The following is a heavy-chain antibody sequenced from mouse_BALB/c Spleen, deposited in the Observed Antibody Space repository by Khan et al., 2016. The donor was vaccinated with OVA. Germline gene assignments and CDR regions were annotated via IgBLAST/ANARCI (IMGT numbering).Heavy chain of an antibody. CDR1: GYTFTSYY. J-gene: IGHJ3*01. CDR3: ARSGYGNPFAY. D-gene: IGHD2-1*01. CDR2: INPNNGDY. Sequence: QVQLQQPGAELVKPGTSVKISCKASGYTFTSYYMYWVKQRPGQGLEWIGGINPNNGDYNFNEKFKSKATLTVDKSSSTAYMQLGILTSEDSAVYYCARSGYGNPFAYWGQGTLVTVSA. V-gene: IGHV1S81*02.